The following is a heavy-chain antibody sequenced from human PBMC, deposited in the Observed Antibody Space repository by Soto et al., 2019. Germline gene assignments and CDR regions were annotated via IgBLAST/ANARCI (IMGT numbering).Heavy chain of an antibody. D-gene: IGHD3-16*02. J-gene: IGHJ4*02. CDR1: GGTFSSYA. CDR2: IITIFGTA. Sequence: VQLVQSGAEVKKPGSSVKVSCKASGGTFSSYAISWVRQAPGQGLEWMGGIITIFGTANYEQKYQGRVTITADESTSTAYMELSSLRSEDTAVYYCARAFVGVITLDYWGQGTLVTVSS. V-gene: IGHV1-69*01. CDR3: ARAFVGVITLDY.